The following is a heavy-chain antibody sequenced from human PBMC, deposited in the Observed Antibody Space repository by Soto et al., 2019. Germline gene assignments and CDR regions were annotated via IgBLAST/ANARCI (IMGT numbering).Heavy chain of an antibody. V-gene: IGHV5-51*01. CDR2: IYPGDFDT. CDR1: GYSFTSYW. D-gene: IGHD6-6*01. Sequence: GESLKISCKVSGYSFTSYWIGWVRQMPGKCLEWMGIIYPGDFDTRYSPSFQGQVTISADKSISTAYLQWSSLKASDTAMYYCARHIAARPHYYYYGMDVWGQAITVTVS. CDR3: ARHIAARPHYYYYGMDV. J-gene: IGHJ6*01.